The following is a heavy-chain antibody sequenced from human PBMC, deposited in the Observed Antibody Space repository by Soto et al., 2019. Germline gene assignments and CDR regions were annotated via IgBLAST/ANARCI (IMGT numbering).Heavy chain of an antibody. D-gene: IGHD2-15*01. CDR3: ARDFCSGGSCYSVSNYMDV. V-gene: IGHV1-2*04. CDR2: INPNSGGT. CDR1: GYTFTGYY. Sequence: ASVKVSCKASGYTFTGYYMHWVRQAPGQGLEWMGWINPNSGGTNYAQKFQGWVTMTRDTSISTAYMELSRLRSDDTAVYYCARDFCSGGSCYSVSNYMDVWGKGTTVTVSS. J-gene: IGHJ6*03.